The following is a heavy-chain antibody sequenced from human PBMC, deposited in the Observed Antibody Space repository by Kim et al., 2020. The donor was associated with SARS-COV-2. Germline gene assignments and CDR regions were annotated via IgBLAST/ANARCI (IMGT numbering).Heavy chain of an antibody. V-gene: IGHV3-11*06. J-gene: IGHJ5*02. D-gene: IGHD3-16*01. Sequence: SVKGRFTISRDNAKNSLYLQMNSLRAEDTAVYYCARDLSPFRYVWGFDPWGQGTLVTVSS. CDR3: ARDLSPFRYVWGFDP.